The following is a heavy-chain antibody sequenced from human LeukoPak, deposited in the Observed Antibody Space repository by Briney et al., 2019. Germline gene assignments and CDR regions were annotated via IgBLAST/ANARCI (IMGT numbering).Heavy chain of an antibody. D-gene: IGHD3-10*01. Sequence: GGSLRLSCAASGFTFSSYAMSWVRQAPGKGLEWVSAISGSGGSTYYADSVKGRFTISRDNSKSTLYLQMNSLRAEDTAVYYCAKDWFGELLPAFDYWGQGTLVTVSS. CDR2: ISGSGGST. CDR1: GFTFSSYA. J-gene: IGHJ4*02. V-gene: IGHV3-23*01. CDR3: AKDWFGELLPAFDY.